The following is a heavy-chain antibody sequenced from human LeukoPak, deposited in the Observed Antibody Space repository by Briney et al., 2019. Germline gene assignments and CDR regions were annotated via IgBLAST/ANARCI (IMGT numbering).Heavy chain of an antibody. D-gene: IGHD2-2*01. CDR3: ARAPAASFDY. Sequence: GGSLRLSCAASGFNFSTYNMNWVRQAPGRGLEWVSFISSSSTTTYYADSVEGRFTISRDNAENALYLQMDSLRAEDTAVYYCARAPAASFDYWGQGALITVSS. J-gene: IGHJ4*02. CDR2: ISSSSTTT. V-gene: IGHV3-48*04. CDR1: GFNFSTYN.